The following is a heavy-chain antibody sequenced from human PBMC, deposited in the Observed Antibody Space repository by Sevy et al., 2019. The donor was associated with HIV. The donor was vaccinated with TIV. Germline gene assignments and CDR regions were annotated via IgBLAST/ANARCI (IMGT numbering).Heavy chain of an antibody. J-gene: IGHJ4*02. CDR3: ARDSNEQLVDY. Sequence: GGSLRLSCAASGFTFSSYSMNWVRQAPGKGLEWVSSLSSSSTYRYYADSVKGRFTISRDDARNSLYLQMNSLRAEDTAMYYCARDSNEQLVDYWGQRPLVTVSS. D-gene: IGHD6-6*01. CDR1: GFTFSSYS. CDR2: LSSSSTYR. V-gene: IGHV3-21*01.